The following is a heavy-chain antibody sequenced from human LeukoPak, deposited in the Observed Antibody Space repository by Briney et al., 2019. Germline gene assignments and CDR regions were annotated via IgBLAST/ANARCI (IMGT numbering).Heavy chain of an antibody. V-gene: IGHV4-61*01. CDR3: ASDYGSGSYRFDY. CDR2: IYYNGRA. CDR1: GASVSSSTYS. D-gene: IGHD3-10*01. J-gene: IGHJ4*02. Sequence: PPQTLSLTCAVSGASVSSSTYSWSWIRQPPGKGLEWIAYIYYNGRATYNPSLKSRVTISLDTSKNQFSLKLSSVTDADTAVYYCASDYGSGSYRFDYWGQGTLATVSS.